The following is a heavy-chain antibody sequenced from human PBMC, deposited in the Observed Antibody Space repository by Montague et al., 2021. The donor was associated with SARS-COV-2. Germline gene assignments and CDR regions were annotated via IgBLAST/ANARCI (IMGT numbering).Heavy chain of an antibody. Sequence: SLRLSCAASGFIFSGSEMYWVRQAPRKGLEWISYISPRGVVISYADSVKGRFTISRDDTKNSLFLQMSGLRVEDTAIYYCTKDHGSWSYVWGQGTLVTVSS. CDR1: GFIFSGSE. V-gene: IGHV3-48*03. CDR2: ISPRGVVI. D-gene: IGHD3-10*01. J-gene: IGHJ4*02. CDR3: TKDHGSWSYV.